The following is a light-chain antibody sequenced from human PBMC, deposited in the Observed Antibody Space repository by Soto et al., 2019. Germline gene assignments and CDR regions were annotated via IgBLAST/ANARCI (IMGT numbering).Light chain of an antibody. Sequence: SYELTQPPSVSVAPGQTARITCGGNNIGSKSVHWYQQKPGQAPVLVVYDDSDRPSGIPERFSGSKSGNTASLTVSGLQADDEADYYCSSYAGNNNLVFGGGTKLTVL. CDR3: SSYAGNNNLV. V-gene: IGLV3-21*02. CDR2: DDS. CDR1: NIGSKS. J-gene: IGLJ2*01.